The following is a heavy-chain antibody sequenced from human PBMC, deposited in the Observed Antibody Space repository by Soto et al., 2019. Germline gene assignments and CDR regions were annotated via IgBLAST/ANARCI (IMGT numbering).Heavy chain of an antibody. CDR1: GFTYSSYW. D-gene: IGHD6-13*01. Sequence: EVQLVESGGGLVQPGGSLGLSCAASGFTYSSYWMTWVRQAPGKGLEWVANIKEDGSEKYYVDSVKGRFTISRDNAKNSLYLQMNSLRAEDTAVYYCAWSPFWVSTAGYYFDYWGQGTLVTVSS. J-gene: IGHJ4*02. CDR2: IKEDGSEK. CDR3: AWSPFWVSTAGYYFDY. V-gene: IGHV3-7*01.